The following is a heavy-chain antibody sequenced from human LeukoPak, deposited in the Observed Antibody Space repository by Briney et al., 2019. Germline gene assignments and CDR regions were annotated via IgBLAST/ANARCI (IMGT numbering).Heavy chain of an antibody. CDR1: GGTFSSYA. V-gene: IGHV1-69*05. Sequence: ASVKVPCKASGGTFSSYAISWVRQAPGQGLEWMGGIIPIFGTANYAQKFQGRVTITTDESTSTAYMELSSLRSEDTAVYYCAIAQRGYSGYDYYYYYYMDVWGKGTTVTVSS. CDR3: AIAQRGYSGYDYYYYYYMDV. CDR2: IIPIFGTA. D-gene: IGHD5-12*01. J-gene: IGHJ6*03.